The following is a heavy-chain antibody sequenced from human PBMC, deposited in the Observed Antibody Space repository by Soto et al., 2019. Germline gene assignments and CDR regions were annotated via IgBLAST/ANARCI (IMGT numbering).Heavy chain of an antibody. V-gene: IGHV1-2*04. J-gene: IGHJ6*02. D-gene: IGHD2-8*01. CDR2: INPKSGGT. CDR1: GYSFTDYH. CDR3: ARGHSTDCSNGVCSFFYNHEMDV. Sequence: ASVKVSCKASGYSFTDYHIHWLRQSPGQGLEWLGRINPKSGGTSTAQKFQGWVTMTRDRSISTVYMELTRLRSDDTAVYFCARGHSTDCSNGVCSFFYNHEMDVWGQGTTVTVSS.